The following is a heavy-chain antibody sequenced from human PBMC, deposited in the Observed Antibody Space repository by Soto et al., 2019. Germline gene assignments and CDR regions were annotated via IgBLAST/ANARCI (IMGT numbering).Heavy chain of an antibody. CDR3: AASEYYDFWSVNVMGAFDI. J-gene: IGHJ3*02. V-gene: IGHV1-58*01. Sequence: SVKVSCKASGFTFTSSAVQWVRQARGQRLEWIGWIVVGSGNTNYAQKFQERVTITRDMATSTAYMELSSLRCEATAVYYCAASEYYDFWSVNVMGAFDIWGQETMVTAS. CDR1: GFTFTSSA. D-gene: IGHD3-3*01. CDR2: IVVGSGNT.